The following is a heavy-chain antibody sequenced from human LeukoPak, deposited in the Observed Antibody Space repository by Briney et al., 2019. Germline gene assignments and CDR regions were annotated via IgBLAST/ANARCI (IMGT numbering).Heavy chain of an antibody. CDR2: ISWNSGSI. V-gene: IGHV3-9*01. J-gene: IGHJ4*02. CDR3: AKGLGGSGSYYPDY. CDR1: GFTFDDYA. D-gene: IGHD3-10*01. Sequence: GRSLRLSCAASGFTFDDYATHWVRQAPGKGLEWVSGISWNSGSIGYADSVKGRFTISRDNAKNSLYLQMNSLRAEDTALYYCAKGLGGSGSYYPDYWGQGTLVTVSS.